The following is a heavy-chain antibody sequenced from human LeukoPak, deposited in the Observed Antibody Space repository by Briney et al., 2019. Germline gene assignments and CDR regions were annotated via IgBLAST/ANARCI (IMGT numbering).Heavy chain of an antibody. Sequence: GGSLRLSCAASGFTVSSNYMSWVRQAPGKGLEWVSVIYSGGSTYYADSVKGRFTISRDNSKSTLYLQMNSLRAEDTAVYYYARLPPGDVWGQGTTVTVSS. CDR2: IYSGGST. CDR1: GFTVSSNY. J-gene: IGHJ6*02. D-gene: IGHD1-14*01. V-gene: IGHV3-53*01. CDR3: ARLPPGDV.